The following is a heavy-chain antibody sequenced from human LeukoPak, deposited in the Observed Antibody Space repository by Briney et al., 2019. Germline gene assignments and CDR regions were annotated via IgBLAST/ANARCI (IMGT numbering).Heavy chain of an antibody. J-gene: IGHJ4*02. CDR1: GFTFSNYA. CDR2: ISGSSGST. D-gene: IGHD1/OR15-1a*01. V-gene: IGHV3-23*01. Sequence: GGSLRLSCAASGFTFSNYAMSWVRQAPGKGLEWVSAISGSSGSTYYADALKGRFTISRDNSKNTLYLQMNNLRVEDTAVYYCARGFGTATYFFDYWGQGALVTVSS. CDR3: ARGFGTATYFFDY.